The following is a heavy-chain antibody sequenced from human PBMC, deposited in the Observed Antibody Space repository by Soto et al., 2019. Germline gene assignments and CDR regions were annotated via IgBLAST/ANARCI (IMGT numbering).Heavy chain of an antibody. V-gene: IGHV1-18*01. J-gene: IGHJ6*02. CDR1: GYRFTSYG. CDR2: INAYNGNT. Sequence: ASVKVSCKASGYRFTSYGIGWVRQAPGQGLEWMGWINAYNGNTNYAQNLQGRVTLTTDTSTSTAYMELRSLRSNDTAIYYCAMVDVYVTPSPQDVWGQGTTVTVSS. CDR3: AMVDVYVTPSPQDV. D-gene: IGHD3-16*01.